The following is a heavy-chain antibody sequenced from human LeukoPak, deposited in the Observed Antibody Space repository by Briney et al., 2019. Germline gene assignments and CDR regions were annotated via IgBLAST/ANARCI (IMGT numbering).Heavy chain of an antibody. D-gene: IGHD3-9*01. CDR1: RFTFSNYA. CDR3: ARSTGDFDH. CDR2: ISDAARNQ. V-gene: IGHV3-30*04. J-gene: IGHJ4*02. Sequence: GRSLRLSCAASRFTFSNYAMHWVRQAPGKGLEWVATISDAARNQYYAASVKGRFSISRDNSKNTLFLQMNSLRPEDTAVYYCARSTGDFDHWGQGTLVTVSS.